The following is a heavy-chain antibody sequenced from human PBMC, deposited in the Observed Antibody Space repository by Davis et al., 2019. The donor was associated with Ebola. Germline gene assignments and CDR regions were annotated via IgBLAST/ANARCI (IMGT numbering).Heavy chain of an antibody. Sequence: GESLKISCAASGFTFSSYGMHWVRQAPGKGLEWVAVISYDGSNKYYADSVKGRFTISRDNSNNTLYLQMNGLRVEDTAIYYCAKDTSNIWFDMWGQGTNVTVSS. CDR1: GFTFSSYG. D-gene: IGHD2-2*01. J-gene: IGHJ3*02. CDR2: ISYDGSNK. CDR3: AKDTSNIWFDM. V-gene: IGHV3-30*18.